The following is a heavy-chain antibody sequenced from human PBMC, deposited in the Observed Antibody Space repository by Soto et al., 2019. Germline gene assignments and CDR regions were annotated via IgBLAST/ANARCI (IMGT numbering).Heavy chain of an antibody. V-gene: IGHV1-69*06. D-gene: IGHD3-10*01. Sequence: VASVKVSCKASGGTFSSYAISWVRQAPGQGLEWMGGIIPIFGTANYAQKFQGRVTITADKSTSTAYMELSSLRSEDTAVYYCARENLVRRFGELSPNWFDPWGQGTLVTVSS. CDR1: GGTFSSYA. CDR2: IIPIFGTA. J-gene: IGHJ5*02. CDR3: ARENLVRRFGELSPNWFDP.